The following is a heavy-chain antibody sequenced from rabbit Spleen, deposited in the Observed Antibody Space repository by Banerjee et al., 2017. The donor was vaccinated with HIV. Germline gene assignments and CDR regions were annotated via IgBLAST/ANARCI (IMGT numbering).Heavy chain of an antibody. CDR2: INTGSGSA. V-gene: IGHV1S40*01. D-gene: IGHD2-1*01. J-gene: IGHJ3*01. CDR1: GFSFSSSYY. Sequence: QSLEESGGGLVQPEGSLTLTCKASGFSFSSSYYMCWVRQAPGKGLELIGCINTGSGSAYYASWVNGRFTISKASSTTVTLQMTSLTVADTATYFCARDTRDGDYGDYDLWGQGTLVTVS. CDR3: ARDTRDGDYGDYDL.